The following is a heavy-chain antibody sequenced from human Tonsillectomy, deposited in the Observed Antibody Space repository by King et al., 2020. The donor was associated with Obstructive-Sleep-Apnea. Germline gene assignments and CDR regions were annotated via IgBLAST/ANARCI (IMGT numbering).Heavy chain of an antibody. Sequence: VQLQESGPGLVKPSETLSLTCTVSGGSISSYYWSWIRQPPGKGLEWIGYIYYSGSTNYNPSLKSRVTISVDTSKNQFSLKLSSVTAADTAVYYCARRGYDYVWGSYRPSPFDYWGQGTLVTVSS. V-gene: IGHV4-59*01. CDR3: ARRGYDYVWGSYRPSPFDY. CDR1: GGSISSYY. D-gene: IGHD3-16*02. CDR2: IYYSGST. J-gene: IGHJ4*02.